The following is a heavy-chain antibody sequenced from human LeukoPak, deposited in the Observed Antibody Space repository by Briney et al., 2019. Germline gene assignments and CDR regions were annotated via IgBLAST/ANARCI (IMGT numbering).Heavy chain of an antibody. CDR3: ARIYPSSAYYNRFVYYYYGMDV. V-gene: IGHV1-18*01. CDR2: ISAYNGNT. D-gene: IGHD3-22*01. CDR1: GYTFTSYG. J-gene: IGHJ6*02. Sequence: ASVKVSCKASGYTFTSYGISWVRQAPGQGLEWMGWISAYNGNTNYAQKLQGRVTMTTDTSTSTAYMELRTPRSEATAVSYCARIYPSSAYYNRFVYYYYGMDVWGQGTTVTVSS.